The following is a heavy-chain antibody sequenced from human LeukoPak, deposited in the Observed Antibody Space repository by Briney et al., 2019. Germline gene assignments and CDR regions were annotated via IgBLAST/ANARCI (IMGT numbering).Heavy chain of an antibody. D-gene: IGHD5-18*01. CDR1: GGSFSGYY. CDR2: INHSGST. J-gene: IGHJ4*02. V-gene: IGHV4-34*01. Sequence: PSETLSLTCAVYGGSFSGYYWGWIRQPPGKGLEWIGEINHSGSTNYNPSLKSRVTISVDTSRNQFSLKLSSVTAADTAVYYCARVGFRLWLLNYWGQGTLVTVSS. CDR3: ARVGFRLWLLNY.